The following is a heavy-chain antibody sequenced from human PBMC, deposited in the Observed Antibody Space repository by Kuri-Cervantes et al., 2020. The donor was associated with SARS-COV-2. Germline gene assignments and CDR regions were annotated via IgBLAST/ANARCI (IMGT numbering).Heavy chain of an antibody. J-gene: IGHJ3*01. CDR2: IYSGGST. CDR3: VRTNWRLSDLRIDGFDF. D-gene: IGHD7-27*01. Sequence: GGSLRLSCATSGFTFNGYTMHWVRQAPGKGLEWVSVIYSGGSTYYADSVKGRFTISRDNAKNSLYLQMNSLRAEDTAVYYCVRTNWRLSDLRIDGFDFWGQGTKVTVSS. CDR1: GFTFNGYT. V-gene: IGHV3-66*01.